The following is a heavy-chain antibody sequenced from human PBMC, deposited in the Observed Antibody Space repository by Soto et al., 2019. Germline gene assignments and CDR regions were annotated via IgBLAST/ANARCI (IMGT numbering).Heavy chain of an antibody. CDR1: GFTFSSYS. V-gene: IGHV3-21*01. J-gene: IGHJ6*03. D-gene: IGHD1-1*01. CDR3: ARDRLVQLEPYYYYMDG. CDR2: ISSSSSYI. Sequence: GGSLRLSCAASGFTFSSYSMNWVRQAPGKGLEWVSSISSSSSYIYYADSVKGRFTISRDNAKNSLYLQMNSLRAEDTAVYYCARDRLVQLEPYYYYMDGWGKGNTVTVSS.